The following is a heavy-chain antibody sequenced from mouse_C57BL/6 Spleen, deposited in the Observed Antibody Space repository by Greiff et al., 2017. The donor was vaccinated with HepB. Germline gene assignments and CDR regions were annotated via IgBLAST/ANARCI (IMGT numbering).Heavy chain of an antibody. CDR2: INPNNGGT. Sequence: EVQLQQSGPELVKPGASVKIPCKASGYTFTDYNMDWVKQSHGKSLEWIGDINPNNGGTIYNQKFKGKATLTVDKSSSTAYMELRSLTSEDTAVYDCARGDYYGSTYYFDYWGQGTTLTVSS. J-gene: IGHJ2*01. CDR3: ARGDYYGSTYYFDY. CDR1: GYTFTDYN. D-gene: IGHD1-1*01. V-gene: IGHV1-18*01.